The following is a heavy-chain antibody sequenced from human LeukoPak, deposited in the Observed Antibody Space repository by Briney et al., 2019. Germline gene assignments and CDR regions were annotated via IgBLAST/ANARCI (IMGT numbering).Heavy chain of an antibody. Sequence: SVKVSCKASGGTFSSYAISWVRQAPGQGLEWMGEIIPIFGTANYAQKFQGRVTITADESTSTAYMELSSLRSEDTAVYYCAREDGAAAGLLPFDYWGQGTLVTVSS. D-gene: IGHD6-13*01. CDR3: AREDGAAAGLLPFDY. J-gene: IGHJ4*02. CDR2: IIPIFGTA. CDR1: GGTFSSYA. V-gene: IGHV1-69*01.